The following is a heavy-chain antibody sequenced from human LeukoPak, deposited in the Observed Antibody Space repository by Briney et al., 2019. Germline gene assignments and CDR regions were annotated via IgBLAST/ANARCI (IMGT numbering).Heavy chain of an antibody. CDR3: ARQAGYSSGWYIEYYYYMDV. D-gene: IGHD6-19*01. V-gene: IGHV3-48*04. J-gene: IGHJ6*03. CDR1: GFTFSTYS. CDR2: IRSSSSTM. Sequence: GGSLRLSCAASGFTFSTYSMNWVRQAPGKGLEWVSYIRSSSSTMYYADSVKGRFTISRDNAKNSLYLQMNSLRAEDTAVHYCARQAGYSSGWYIEYYYYMDVWGKGTTVTISS.